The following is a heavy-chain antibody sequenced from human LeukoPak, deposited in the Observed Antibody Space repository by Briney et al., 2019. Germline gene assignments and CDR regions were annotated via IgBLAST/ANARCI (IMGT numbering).Heavy chain of an antibody. CDR2: IYYSGST. Sequence: PSETLSLTCSVSGGSISSYSWSWIRQPPGKGLEWIGYIYYSGSTNYNPSLKSRVTISVDTSKNQFSLKLSSVTAADPAVYYCASPGPLPSDAFDIWGQGTMVTASS. CDR1: GGSISSYS. V-gene: IGHV4-59*01. D-gene: IGHD3-10*01. J-gene: IGHJ3*02. CDR3: ASPGPLPSDAFDI.